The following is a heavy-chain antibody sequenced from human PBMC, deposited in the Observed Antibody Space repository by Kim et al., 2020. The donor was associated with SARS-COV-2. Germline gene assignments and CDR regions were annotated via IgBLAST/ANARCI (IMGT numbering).Heavy chain of an antibody. Sequence: SNTKYEASVGKGLFQISRENAKNSLYLQMNSLRAEDTAVYYCARSSPGMDVWGQGTTVTVSS. D-gene: IGHD3-10*01. CDR2: SNTK. V-gene: IGHV3-48*01. J-gene: IGHJ6*02. CDR3: ARSSPGMDV.